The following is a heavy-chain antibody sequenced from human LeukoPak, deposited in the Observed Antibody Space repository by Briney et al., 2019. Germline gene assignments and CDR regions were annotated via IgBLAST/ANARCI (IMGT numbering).Heavy chain of an antibody. D-gene: IGHD6-13*01. J-gene: IGHJ1*01. CDR1: GFNFRSYW. V-gene: IGHV3-23*01. Sequence: GGSLRLSCAASGFNFRSYWMSWVRQAPGKGLEWVSAISGSGGSTYYADSVKGRFTISRDNSKNTLYLQMNSLRAEDTAVYYCAKVGEAAAADAEYFQHWGQGTLVTVSS. CDR2: ISGSGGST. CDR3: AKVGEAAAADAEYFQH.